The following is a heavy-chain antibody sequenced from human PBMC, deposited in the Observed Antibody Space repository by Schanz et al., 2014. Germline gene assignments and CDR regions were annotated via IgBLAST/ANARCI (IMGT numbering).Heavy chain of an antibody. J-gene: IGHJ4*02. CDR2: ISPTGSST. Sequence: EVQLLESGGGLVQPGGSLRLSCAASGFTFTTYAMTWVRQAPGKGLEWVSNISPTGSSTYYADSVKGRFTISRDDAKNSLYLQMNSLSAEDTAVYYCARVEVSMVQGLIPSYYFDSWGQGTPVTVSS. V-gene: IGHV3-23*01. D-gene: IGHD3-10*01. CDR3: ARVEVSMVQGLIPSYYFDS. CDR1: GFTFTTYA.